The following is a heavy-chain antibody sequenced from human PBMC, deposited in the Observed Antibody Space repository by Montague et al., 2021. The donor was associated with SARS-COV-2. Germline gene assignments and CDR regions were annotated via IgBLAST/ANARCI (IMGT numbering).Heavy chain of an antibody. CDR1: GFTFSNYD. Sequence: SLRLSCAASGFTFSNYDLHWVRQATGKGLEWVLAIGTAGDTHYPGSVKGRFTISSENPNNSLYPQMNSLRAGDTAVYYCARGQDYYYSSGYLGAGYYYYYMDVWGQGTTVTVSS. V-gene: IGHV3-13*01. D-gene: IGHD3-22*01. CDR3: ARGQDYYYSSGYLGAGYYYYYMDV. CDR2: IGTAGDT. J-gene: IGHJ6*03.